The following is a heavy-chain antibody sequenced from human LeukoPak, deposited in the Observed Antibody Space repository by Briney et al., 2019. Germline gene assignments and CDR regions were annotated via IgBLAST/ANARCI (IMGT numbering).Heavy chain of an antibody. Sequence: ASVKVSCKASGYTFTGYYMHWVRQAPGQGLEWMGWINPNSGGTNYAQKFQGRVAMTRDTSISTAYMALSRLRSDDTAVYYCARVRFGSGTDGVYWGQGTPVTVSS. CDR3: ARVRFGSGTDGVY. CDR2: INPNSGGT. V-gene: IGHV1-2*02. J-gene: IGHJ4*02. D-gene: IGHD1-26*01. CDR1: GYTFTGYY.